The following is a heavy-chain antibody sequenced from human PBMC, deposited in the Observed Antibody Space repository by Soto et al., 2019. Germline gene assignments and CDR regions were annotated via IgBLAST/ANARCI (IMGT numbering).Heavy chain of an antibody. CDR2: ITYDGSHQ. V-gene: IGHV3-30*03. CDR3: ARGSQYNYGPLAYFDY. Sequence: QVKLVESGGGVVQPGGSLRLSCAASGFGFDAYGIHWVRRAPGKGLEWVAVITYDGSHQYYRDSVKGRFTISRDNVRKTMCLQMDNVQPEDTAMYFCARGSQYNYGPLAYFDYWGQGTLVTVSS. D-gene: IGHD5-18*01. J-gene: IGHJ4*02. CDR1: GFGFDAYG.